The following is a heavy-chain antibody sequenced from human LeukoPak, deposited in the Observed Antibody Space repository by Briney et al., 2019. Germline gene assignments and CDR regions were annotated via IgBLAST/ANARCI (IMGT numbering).Heavy chain of an antibody. CDR1: GGSFSGYY. Sequence: SETLSLTCGVHGGSFSGYYWSWIRQPPGKGLEWIGEINHSGTTNYNPSLKSRVTISIDTSKNQFSLKLSSVPAADTAVYYCARGFCGDYVMFDPWGQGTLVTVSS. J-gene: IGHJ5*02. CDR2: INHSGTT. V-gene: IGHV4-34*01. CDR3: ARGFCGDYVMFDP. D-gene: IGHD4-17*01.